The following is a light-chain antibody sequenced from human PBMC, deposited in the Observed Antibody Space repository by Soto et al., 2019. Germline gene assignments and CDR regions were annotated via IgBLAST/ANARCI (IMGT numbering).Light chain of an antibody. CDR1: QNIDRW. Sequence: DIQMTQSPSTLSASVGDRVTITCRASQNIDRWLAWYQQKPGKAPNLLIYGASSLESGVPSRFSGSGSGTEFTLTISSLGPDDFAAYYCQHYNSYPLTFGQVTKVEIK. CDR2: GAS. V-gene: IGKV1-5*03. CDR3: QHYNSYPLT. J-gene: IGKJ1*01.